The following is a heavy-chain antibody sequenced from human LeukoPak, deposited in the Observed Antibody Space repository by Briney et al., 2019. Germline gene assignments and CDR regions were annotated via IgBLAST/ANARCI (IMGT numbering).Heavy chain of an antibody. CDR1: GGTISSYY. J-gene: IGHJ4*02. CDR3: ATVVVRAGYFDY. CDR2: IYYSGST. V-gene: IGHV4-59*01. D-gene: IGHD2-21*01. Sequence: SETLSLTCTVSGGTISSYYWSWLRQPPGKGLEWIRYIYYSGSTNYNPSLKSRVTISVDTSKNQFTLKLSSVTAADTAVYYCATVVVRAGYFDYWGQGTLVTVSS.